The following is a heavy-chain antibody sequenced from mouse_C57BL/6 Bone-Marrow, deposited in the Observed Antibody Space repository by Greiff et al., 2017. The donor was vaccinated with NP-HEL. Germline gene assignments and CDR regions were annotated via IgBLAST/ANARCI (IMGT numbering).Heavy chain of an antibody. V-gene: IGHV5-12*01. CDR1: GFTFSDYY. CDR2: ISNGGGST. D-gene: IGHD1-1*01. J-gene: IGHJ1*03. Sequence: EVQVVESGGGLVQPGGSLKLSCAASGFTFSDYYMYWVRQTPEKRLEWVAYISNGGGSTYYPDTVKGRFTISRDNAKNTLYLQMSRLKSEDTAMYYCARHRNYGSSCWYFDVWGTGTTVTVSS. CDR3: ARHRNYGSSCWYFDV.